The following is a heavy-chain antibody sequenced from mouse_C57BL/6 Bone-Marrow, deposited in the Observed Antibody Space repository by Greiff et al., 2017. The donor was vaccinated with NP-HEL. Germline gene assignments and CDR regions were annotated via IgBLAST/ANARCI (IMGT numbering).Heavy chain of an antibody. Sequence: QVQLQQSGAELARPGASVKLSCKASGYTFTSYGISWVKQRTGQGLEWIGEIYPRSGNTYYNEKFKGKATLTADKSSSTAYMELRSLTSEDSAVYFCARSGISVATLVATDFDFRGQGTTLTVSS. CDR1: GYTFTSYG. CDR2: IYPRSGNT. J-gene: IGHJ2*01. D-gene: IGHD1-1*01. V-gene: IGHV1-81*01. CDR3: ARSGISVATLVATDFDF.